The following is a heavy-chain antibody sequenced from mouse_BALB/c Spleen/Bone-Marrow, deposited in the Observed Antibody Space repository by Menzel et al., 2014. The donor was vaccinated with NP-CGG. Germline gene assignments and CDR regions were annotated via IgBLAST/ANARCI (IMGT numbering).Heavy chain of an antibody. D-gene: IGHD2-4*01. V-gene: IGHV1S41*01. CDR2: FAPGSGNT. J-gene: IGHJ1*01. CDR1: GYTFTSYW. Sequence: DLVKPGASVKLSCKASGYTFTSYWINWIKQRPGQGLEWIGRFAPGSGNTYYNEMFKGKATLTVDTSSSTAYIQLSSLSPEDSAVYFCARARSTVITTWYFDVWGAGTTVTVSS. CDR3: ARARSTVITTWYFDV.